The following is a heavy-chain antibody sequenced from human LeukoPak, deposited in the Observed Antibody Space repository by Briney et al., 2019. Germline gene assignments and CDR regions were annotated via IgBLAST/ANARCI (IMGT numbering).Heavy chain of an antibody. CDR2: IYHSGST. Sequence: SETLSLTCAVSGGSISSGGYSWSWIRQPPGKGLEWIGYIYHSGSTYYNPSLKSRVTISVDRSKNQFSLKLSSVTAADTAVYYCAGARVPMSSSGGQGTLVTVSS. D-gene: IGHD3-22*01. CDR1: GGSISSGGYS. J-gene: IGHJ4*02. V-gene: IGHV4-30-2*01. CDR3: AGARVPMSSS.